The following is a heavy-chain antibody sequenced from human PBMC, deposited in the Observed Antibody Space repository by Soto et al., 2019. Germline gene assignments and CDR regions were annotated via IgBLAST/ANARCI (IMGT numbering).Heavy chain of an antibody. CDR3: ARDRGSNNWFDP. J-gene: IGHJ5*02. CDR1: GGSFSCYY. CDR2: INHSGST. Sequence: SETLSLTCAVYGGSFSCYYWIWIRQPPGKGLEWIGEINHSGSTNYNPSLKSRVTISVDTSKNQFSLKLSSVTAADTAVYYCARDRGSNNWFDPWGQGTLVTVSS. V-gene: IGHV4-34*01. D-gene: IGHD6-13*01.